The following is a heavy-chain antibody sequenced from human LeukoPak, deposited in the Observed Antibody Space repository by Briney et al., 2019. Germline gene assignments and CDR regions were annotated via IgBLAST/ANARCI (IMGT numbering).Heavy chain of an antibody. D-gene: IGHD3-9*01. CDR3: ARRPRFILTGLSLWYFDL. CDR1: GGSISSSSYY. V-gene: IGHV4-39*01. CDR2: IYYSGST. Sequence: KSSETLSLTCTVSGGSISSSSYYWGWIRQPPGKGLEWIGSIYYSGSTYYNPSLKSRVTISVDTSKNQFSLKLSSVTAADTAVYYCARRPRFILTGLSLWYFDLWGRGTLVTVSS. J-gene: IGHJ2*01.